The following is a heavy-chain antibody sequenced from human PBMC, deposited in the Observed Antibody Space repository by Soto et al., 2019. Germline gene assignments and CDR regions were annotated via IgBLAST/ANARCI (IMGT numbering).Heavy chain of an antibody. Sequence: KSSETLSLTCTVSGGSISSYYWSWIRQPPGKGLECIGYIYYSGSTNYNPSLKSRVTISVDTSKNQFSLKLSSVTAADTAVYYCARVFGAVARRADWFDPWGQGTLVTVSP. D-gene: IGHD3-10*01. CDR3: ARVFGAVARRADWFDP. J-gene: IGHJ5*02. CDR2: IYYSGST. V-gene: IGHV4-59*01. CDR1: GGSISSYY.